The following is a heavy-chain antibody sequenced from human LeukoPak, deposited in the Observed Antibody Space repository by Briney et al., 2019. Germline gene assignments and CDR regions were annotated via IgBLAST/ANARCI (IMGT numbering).Heavy chain of an antibody. CDR3: ARGSNYDNYFDY. Sequence: SETLSLTCTVSGGSISSSFYYWGWVRQPPGKGLEWIGTVYYTGSTYYNPSLKSRVTISVDTSKNQFSLKLSSVTAADTAVYYCARGSNYDNYFDYWGQGTLVTVSS. CDR1: GGSISSSFYY. J-gene: IGHJ4*02. D-gene: IGHD4-11*01. CDR2: VYYTGST. V-gene: IGHV4-39*07.